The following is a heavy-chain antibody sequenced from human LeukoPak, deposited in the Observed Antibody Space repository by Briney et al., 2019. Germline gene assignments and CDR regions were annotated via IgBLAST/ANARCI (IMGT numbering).Heavy chain of an antibody. D-gene: IGHD3-10*01. CDR3: ARTVKWFGDYKGYFDY. J-gene: IGHJ4*02. Sequence: PSETLSLPCAVYGGPFSGYYWRWLPQPPGKGLEWIGEINHSGSTNYNPSRKSRVAISVDTSKNQFSLKLSSVTAADTAVYYCARTVKWFGDYKGYFDYWGQGTLVTVSS. CDR2: INHSGST. CDR1: GGPFSGYY. V-gene: IGHV4-34*01.